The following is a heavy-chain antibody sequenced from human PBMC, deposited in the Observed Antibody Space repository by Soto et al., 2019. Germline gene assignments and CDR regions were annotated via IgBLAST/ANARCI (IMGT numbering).Heavy chain of an antibody. CDR2: ISYDGSNK. CDR1: GFTFSSYA. Sequence: GGSLRLSCAASGFTFSSYAMHWVRQAPGKGLEWVAVISYDGSNKYYADSVKGRFTISRDNSKNTLYLQMNSLRAEDTAVYYCASTIVGAFDYWGQGTLVTVS. CDR3: ASTIVGAFDY. J-gene: IGHJ4*02. D-gene: IGHD1-26*01. V-gene: IGHV3-30-3*01.